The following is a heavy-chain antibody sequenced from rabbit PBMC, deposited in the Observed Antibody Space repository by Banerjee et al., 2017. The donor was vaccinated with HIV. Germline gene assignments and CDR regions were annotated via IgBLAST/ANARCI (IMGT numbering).Heavy chain of an antibody. CDR1: GSDISSNS. J-gene: IGHJ4*01. CDR2: INTSSGNT. V-gene: IGHV1S45*01. Sequence: QEQLAESGGGLVQPEGSLTLTCKASGSDISSNSMCWVRQAPGKGLEWIACINTSSGNTVYATWAKGRFTISRTSSTTVALQMTSLTAADTATYFCARDLAGVIGWNFDLWGQGTLVTVS. D-gene: IGHD4-1*01. CDR3: ARDLAGVIGWNFDL.